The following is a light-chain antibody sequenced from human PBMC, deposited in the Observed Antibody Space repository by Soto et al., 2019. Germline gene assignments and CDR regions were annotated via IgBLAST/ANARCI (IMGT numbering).Light chain of an antibody. CDR2: GAS. CDR3: QQYGSLPRT. Sequence: EIVLTQSPGTLSLSPGERATLSCRASQSISSNYLAWYQHEPGQAPRLLIYGASSRATGVPDRFSGSGTGTDFTLTISSMEPGDFAVYYCQQYGSLPRTFGQGTKVEVK. J-gene: IGKJ1*01. V-gene: IGKV3-20*01. CDR1: QSISSNY.